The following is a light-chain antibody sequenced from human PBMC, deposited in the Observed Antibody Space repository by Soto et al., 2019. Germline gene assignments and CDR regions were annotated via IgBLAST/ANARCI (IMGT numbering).Light chain of an antibody. CDR1: QSVSSSY. Sequence: EIVLTQSPGTLSLSPGERATLSCRASQSVSSSYLAWYQQKPGQAPRLLVYDASRRAPGILDRFSGSGSRKVHTLTISGLEPEEFSVYYCQQYGSAPLTFGQGTKVEIK. CDR3: QQYGSAPLT. J-gene: IGKJ1*01. CDR2: DAS. V-gene: IGKV3-20*01.